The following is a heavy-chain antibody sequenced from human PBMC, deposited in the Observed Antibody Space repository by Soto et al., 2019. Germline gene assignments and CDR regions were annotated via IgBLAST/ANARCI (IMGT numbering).Heavy chain of an antibody. V-gene: IGHV3-23*01. CDR3: AKDKRGSSCFDY. CDR1: GFTFNSYA. D-gene: IGHD5-12*01. J-gene: IGHJ4*02. CDR2: ISGNGRKT. Sequence: GGSLRLSCVASGFTFNSYAMSWVRQAPGKGLEWVSGISGNGRKTPYADSVKGRFTISRDTSKNTLYLQMNALRAGDTAVSYCAKDKRGSSCFDYWGQGTLVTVSS.